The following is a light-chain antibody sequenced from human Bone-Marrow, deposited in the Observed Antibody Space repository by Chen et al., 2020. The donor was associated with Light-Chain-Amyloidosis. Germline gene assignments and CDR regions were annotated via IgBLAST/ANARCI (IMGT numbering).Light chain of an antibody. J-gene: IGLJ1*01. Sequence: QSALTQPASVSGSPGQSITISCTGTSSDVGGDNHVSWYQQHPDKAPKLMIYEVTHLPSWVTDRFSGSKSDNTASLTISGLQTEDEADYFCSSYTITNTLVFGSGTRVTVL. CDR1: SSDVGGDNH. V-gene: IGLV2-14*01. CDR3: SSYTITNTLV. CDR2: EVT.